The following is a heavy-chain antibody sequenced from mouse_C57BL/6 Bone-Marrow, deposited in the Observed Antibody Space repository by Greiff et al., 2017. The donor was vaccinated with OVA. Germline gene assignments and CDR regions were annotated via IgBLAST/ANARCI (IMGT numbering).Heavy chain of an antibody. CDR1: GFTFSDYG. Sequence: EVKPVESGGGLVKPGGSLKLSCAASGFTFSDYGMHWVRQAPEKGLEWVAYISSGSSTIYYADTVQGRFTISRDNAKNTLFLQMTRLRSEDTAMYYCARDGYPYFDYWGQGTTLTVSS. CDR2: ISSGSSTI. D-gene: IGHD2-3*01. J-gene: IGHJ2*01. V-gene: IGHV5-17*01. CDR3: ARDGYPYFDY.